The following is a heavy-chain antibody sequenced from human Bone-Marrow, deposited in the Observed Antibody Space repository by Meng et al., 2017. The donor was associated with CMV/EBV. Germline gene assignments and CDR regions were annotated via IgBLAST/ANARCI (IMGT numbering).Heavy chain of an antibody. V-gene: IGHV4-34*01. J-gene: IGHJ6*02. CDR1: GGSFSGYY. D-gene: IGHD2-2*02. Sequence: GSLRLSCAVYGGSFSGYYWSWIRQPPGKGLEWIGEINHSGSTNYNPSLKSRVTISVDTSKNQFSLKLSSVTAADTAVYYCARLRLTGGGCSSTSCYTYYYGMDVWGQGTTVTVSS. CDR3: ARLRLTGGGCSSTSCYTYYYGMDV. CDR2: INHSGST.